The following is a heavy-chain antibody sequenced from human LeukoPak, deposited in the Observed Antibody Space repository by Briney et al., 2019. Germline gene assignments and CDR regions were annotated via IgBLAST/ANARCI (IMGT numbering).Heavy chain of an antibody. CDR2: INHSGST. Sequence: SETLSLTCAVYGGSFSGYYWSWIRQPPGKGLEWIGEINHSGSTNHNPSLKSRVTISVDTSKNQFSLKLSSVTAADTAVYYCARGPTIPVWGQGTMVTVSS. D-gene: IGHD5-24*01. CDR3: ARGPTIPV. CDR1: GGSFSGYY. V-gene: IGHV4-34*01. J-gene: IGHJ3*01.